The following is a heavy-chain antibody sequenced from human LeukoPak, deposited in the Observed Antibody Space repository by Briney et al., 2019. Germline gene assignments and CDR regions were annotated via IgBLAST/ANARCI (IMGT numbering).Heavy chain of an antibody. CDR2: IYYSGST. Sequence: SETLSLTCTVSGGSISSYYWSWIRQPPGKGLEWIGYIYYSGSTNYNPSLKSRVTISVDTSKNQFSLKLSSVTAADTAVYYCARDRTPYYFYGMDVWGQGTTVTVSS. CDR3: ARDRTPYYFYGMDV. J-gene: IGHJ6*02. V-gene: IGHV4-59*01. CDR1: GGSISSYY. D-gene: IGHD1-14*01.